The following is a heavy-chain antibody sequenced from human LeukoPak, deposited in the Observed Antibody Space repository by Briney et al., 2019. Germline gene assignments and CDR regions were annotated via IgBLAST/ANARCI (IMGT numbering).Heavy chain of an antibody. D-gene: IGHD3-22*01. J-gene: IGHJ4*02. CDR1: GGSISSGSYY. CDR2: IYTSGST. CDR3: ARERWEPNYYDSSAPIPFFDY. V-gene: IGHV4-61*02. Sequence: PSETLSLTCTVSGGSISSGSYYWSWIRQPAGKGLEWIGRIYTSGSTNYNPSLKSRVTISVDTSKNQFSLKLSSVTAADTAVYYCARERWEPNYYDSSAPIPFFDYWGQGTLVTVSS.